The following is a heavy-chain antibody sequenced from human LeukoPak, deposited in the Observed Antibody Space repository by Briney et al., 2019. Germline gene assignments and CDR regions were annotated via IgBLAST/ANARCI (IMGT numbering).Heavy chain of an antibody. CDR1: GGSISSSSYY. J-gene: IGHJ4*02. V-gene: IGHV4-39*01. Sequence: SETLSLTCTVSGGSISSSSYYWGWIRQPPGKGLEWIGSIYYSGSTYYNPSLKSRVTISVDTSKNQFSLKLSSVTAADTAVYYCAGRGIAAALDYWGQGTLVTVSS. D-gene: IGHD6-13*01. CDR3: AGRGIAAALDY. CDR2: IYYSGST.